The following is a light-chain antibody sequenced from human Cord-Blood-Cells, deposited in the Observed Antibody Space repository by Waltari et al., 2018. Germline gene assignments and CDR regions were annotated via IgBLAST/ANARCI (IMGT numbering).Light chain of an antibody. Sequence: QSVLTQPPSVSGAPGQRVTISCTGSSSNIGAGYDVHWYQQLPGTAPKLLSYGSSNRPSGVPDRFSGSKSGTSAYLAITGLQAEDEADYYCSSYTSSSTWVFGGGTKLTVL. CDR2: GSS. J-gene: IGLJ3*02. CDR3: SSYTSSSTWV. V-gene: IGLV1-40*01. CDR1: SSNIGAGYD.